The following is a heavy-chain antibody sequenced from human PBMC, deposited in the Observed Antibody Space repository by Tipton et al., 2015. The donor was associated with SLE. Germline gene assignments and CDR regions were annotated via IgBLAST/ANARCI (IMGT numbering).Heavy chain of an antibody. CDR1: GFTVGYNY. Sequence: SLRLSCAASGFTVGYNYMNWVRQAPGKGLDWVSGIYGDGTIYYADSVKGRFTISRDDSKNTVSLQMNSLRGDDTAVYYCARSIYWAQHPYYFDSWGQGTLVTVSS. V-gene: IGHV3-53*05. J-gene: IGHJ4*02. D-gene: IGHD2-8*02. CDR3: ARSIYWAQHPYYFDS. CDR2: IYGDGTI.